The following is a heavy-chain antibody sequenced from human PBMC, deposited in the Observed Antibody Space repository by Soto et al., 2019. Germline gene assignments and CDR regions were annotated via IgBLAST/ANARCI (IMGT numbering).Heavy chain of an antibody. V-gene: IGHV4-31*03. CDR3: ARENIVVVPAAKGWFDP. J-gene: IGHJ5*02. Sequence: QVQLQESGPGLVKPSQTLSLTCTVSGASIRRGSYYWTWIRQHPGKGREWIGYVHYMGTTYANPSLKSRVFISVETSINQFSPTVNAVTAADTAVYYCARENIVVVPAAKGWFDPWGQGTLVTVSS. CDR1: GASIRRGSYY. CDR2: VHYMGTT. D-gene: IGHD2-2*01.